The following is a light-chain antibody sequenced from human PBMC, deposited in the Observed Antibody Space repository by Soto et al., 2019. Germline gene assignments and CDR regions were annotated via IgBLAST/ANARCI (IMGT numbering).Light chain of an antibody. V-gene: IGKV1-9*01. CDR3: LQDYGDSWT. CDR1: QGINSF. Sequence: IQLTQSPSSLSASVGDRVTITCRASQGINSFLAWYQQKPGKAPKLLIYAASNLYTGVPSRFSGSRSGTEFTLTISSLQPEDFASYYCLQDYGDSWTFGQGTKVDIK. J-gene: IGKJ1*01. CDR2: AAS.